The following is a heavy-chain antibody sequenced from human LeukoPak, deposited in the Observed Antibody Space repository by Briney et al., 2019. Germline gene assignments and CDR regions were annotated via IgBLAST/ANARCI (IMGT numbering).Heavy chain of an antibody. CDR3: ADYYYDSSGYPN. D-gene: IGHD3-22*01. Sequence: SVKVSCKASGGTFSSYAISWVRQAPGQGLEWMGGIIPNFGTANYAQKFQGRVTITADDSTSTAYMELSSLRSEDTAVYYCADYYYDSSGYPNWGQGTLVTVSS. CDR2: IIPNFGTA. J-gene: IGHJ4*02. CDR1: GGTFSSYA. V-gene: IGHV1-69*13.